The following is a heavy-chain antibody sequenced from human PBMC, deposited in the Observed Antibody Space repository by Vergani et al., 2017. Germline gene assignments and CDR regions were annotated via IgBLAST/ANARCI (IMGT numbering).Heavy chain of an antibody. CDR1: GFTFSSYE. Sequence: EVQLVESGGGLVQPGGSLRLSCAASGFTFSSYEMNWVRQAPGKGLEWVSYISSGGSTIYYADSVKGRFTISRDNAKNSLYQQMNSLRAEDTAGDYCARRRARKQRESKEFDYWGQGTLVTVSS. CDR2: ISSGGSTI. J-gene: IGHJ4*02. CDR3: ARRRARKQRESKEFDY. D-gene: IGHD6-25*01. V-gene: IGHV3-48*03.